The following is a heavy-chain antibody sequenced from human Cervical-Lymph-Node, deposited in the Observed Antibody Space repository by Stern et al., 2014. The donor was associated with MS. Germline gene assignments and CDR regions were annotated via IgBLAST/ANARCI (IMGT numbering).Heavy chain of an antibody. Sequence: QVQLVQSGTEVKKPGSSVKVSCKASGGTFSSYAIIWVRQAPGQGLEWMGGIITMYGTEDNAQKFQGRVRITADESTSTAYMELSSLRSEDTAVYYCARDVTGTSTSDAFDIWGQGTMVTVSS. CDR1: GGTFSSYA. V-gene: IGHV1-69*01. D-gene: IGHD1-7*01. CDR2: IITMYGTE. CDR3: ARDVTGTSTSDAFDI. J-gene: IGHJ3*02.